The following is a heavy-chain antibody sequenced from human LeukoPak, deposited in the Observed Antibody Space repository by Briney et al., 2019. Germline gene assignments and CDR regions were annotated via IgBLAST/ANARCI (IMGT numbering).Heavy chain of an antibody. D-gene: IGHD2/OR15-2a*01. CDR3: AVGRHYCNSIGCYADY. CDR1: GITFSTYA. Sequence: GGSLRLSCAASGITFSTYAMTWVRQAPGKGLEWVSAISGRGTTTYYADSVKGRFTISRDNSENTLYLQMNSLRAEDTAVYYCAVGRHYCNSIGCYADYWGPGTLVTVSS. J-gene: IGHJ4*02. CDR2: ISGRGTTT. V-gene: IGHV3-23*01.